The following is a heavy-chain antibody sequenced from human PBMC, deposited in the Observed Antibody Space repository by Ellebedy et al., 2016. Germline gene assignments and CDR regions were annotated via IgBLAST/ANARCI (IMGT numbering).Heavy chain of an antibody. CDR1: GYTVMNHE. V-gene: IGHV1-8*01. CDR2: VDPDNGDT. Sequence: ASVKVSXXASGYTVMNHEINWVRQATGQGLEWMGWVDPDNGDTGYAAKLQGRLSMTWNTSISTSFMELTGLRSDDTGLYFCVRGRTNRRLTVSRRTHNWLNPWGQGTLVTVSS. D-gene: IGHD1-1*01. CDR3: VRGRTNRRLTVSRRTHNWLNP. J-gene: IGHJ5*02.